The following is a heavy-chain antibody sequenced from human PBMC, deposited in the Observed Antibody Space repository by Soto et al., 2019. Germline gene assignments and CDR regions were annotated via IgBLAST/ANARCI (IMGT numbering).Heavy chain of an antibody. CDR3: AVKGCSGGSCPAEYFQH. CDR1: GYTFTGYY. Sequence: GASVKVSCKASGYTFTGYYMHWVRQAPGQGLEWMGWINPNSGGTNYAQKFQGWVTMTRDTSISTAHMELSRLRSDDTAVYYCAVKGCSGGSCPAEYFQHWGQGTLVTVSS. J-gene: IGHJ1*01. V-gene: IGHV1-2*04. D-gene: IGHD2-15*01. CDR2: INPNSGGT.